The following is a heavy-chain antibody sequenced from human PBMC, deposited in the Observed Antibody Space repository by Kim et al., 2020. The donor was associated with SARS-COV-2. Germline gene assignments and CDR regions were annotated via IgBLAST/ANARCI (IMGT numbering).Heavy chain of an antibody. CDR2: LSGSGGNT. Sequence: GGSLRLSCAASEFTFRMHAMTWVRQAPGKGLEWVSSLSGSGGNTYYADSVKGRFTISRDNSKNTLFLQMNSLRAEDTAIYYCAKTSEDGGWYGNWYLDLWGRGTLVTVSS. D-gene: IGHD6-19*01. V-gene: IGHV3-23*01. CDR1: EFTFRMHA. J-gene: IGHJ2*01. CDR3: AKTSEDGGWYGNWYLDL.